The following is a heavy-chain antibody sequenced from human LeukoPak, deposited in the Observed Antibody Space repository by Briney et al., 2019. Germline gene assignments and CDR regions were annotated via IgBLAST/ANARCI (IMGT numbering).Heavy chain of an antibody. Sequence: SETLSLACTVSGGSITTNNYYWGWIRQPPGKGLEWIGMISYSGSTYYNPSLKSRVTISVDTSKNQFSLKLSSVTAADTAVYYCARIRGQQRDYWGQGTLVTVSS. V-gene: IGHV4-39*07. CDR2: ISYSGST. CDR3: ARIRGQQRDY. CDR1: GGSITTNNYY. D-gene: IGHD1/OR15-1a*01. J-gene: IGHJ4*02.